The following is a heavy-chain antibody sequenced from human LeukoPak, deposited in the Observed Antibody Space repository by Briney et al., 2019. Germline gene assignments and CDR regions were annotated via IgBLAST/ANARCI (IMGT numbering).Heavy chain of an antibody. CDR2: ISGSGGST. D-gene: IGHD2-2*01. J-gene: IGHJ4*02. V-gene: IGHV3-23*01. CDR3: AKDKSCSTVSCYVGY. CDR1: GFTFSTYA. Sequence: GGSLRLSCAASGFTFSTYAMSWVRQAPGKGLEWVSGISGSGGSTYYADSVKGRFTISRDNSKNTLYLQMHSLRAEDTAVYYCAKDKSCSTVSCYVGYWGQGTLVTVSS.